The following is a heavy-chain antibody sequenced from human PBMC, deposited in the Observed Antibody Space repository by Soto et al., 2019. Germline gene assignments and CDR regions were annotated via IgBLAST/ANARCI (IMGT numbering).Heavy chain of an antibody. Sequence: PGGSLRLSCAASGFTFSNAWMSWVRQAPGKGLEWVGRIKSKTDGGTTDYAAPVKGRFTISRDDSKNTLYLQMNSLKTEDTAVYYCTTDRSPRHSSGYYVEDYFDYWGQGTLVTVSS. D-gene: IGHD3-22*01. J-gene: IGHJ4*02. CDR3: TTDRSPRHSSGYYVEDYFDY. CDR2: IKSKTDGGTT. V-gene: IGHV3-15*01. CDR1: GFTFSNAW.